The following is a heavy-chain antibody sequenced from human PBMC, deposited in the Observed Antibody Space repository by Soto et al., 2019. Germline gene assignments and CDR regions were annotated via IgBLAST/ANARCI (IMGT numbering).Heavy chain of an antibody. J-gene: IGHJ5*02. D-gene: IGHD1-1*01. CDR3: ARGGPQVEHNWAAP. CDR2: IDPTDSYT. Sequence: PGESLKISCKGSGYTFTSYWINWVRQMPGKGLEWMGRIDPTDSYTNYNPSFQGHVTISADKSLSTAYLQWDSLRASDTATYYWARGGPQVEHNWAAPGGQGTLVTVPS. CDR1: GYTFTSYW. V-gene: IGHV5-10-1*01.